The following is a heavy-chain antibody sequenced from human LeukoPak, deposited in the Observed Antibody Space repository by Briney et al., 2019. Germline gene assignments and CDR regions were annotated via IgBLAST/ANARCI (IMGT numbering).Heavy chain of an antibody. Sequence: PSQTLSLTCTVSGGSINSGSYYWSWIRQPAGKGLEWIGRIYTSGSTNYNPSLKSRVTISVDTSNNQFSLKLSSVTAADTAVYYCARGFGFGGGKFDYWGQGTLVTVSS. V-gene: IGHV4-61*02. CDR3: ARGFGFGGGKFDY. D-gene: IGHD3-10*01. CDR2: IYTSGST. J-gene: IGHJ4*02. CDR1: GGSINSGSYY.